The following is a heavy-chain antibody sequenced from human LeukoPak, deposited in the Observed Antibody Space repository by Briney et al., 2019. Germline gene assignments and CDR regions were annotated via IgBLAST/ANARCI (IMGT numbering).Heavy chain of an antibody. CDR2: ISSSSSYI. Sequence: PGGSLRLSCAASGFTFSSYSMNWVRQAPGKGLEWVSSISSSSSYIYYADSVKGRFTISRDNAKNSLYLQMNSLRAEDTAVYYCASHPNSGYAPSFDYWGQGTLVTVSS. D-gene: IGHD5-12*01. V-gene: IGHV3-21*01. CDR1: GFTFSSYS. J-gene: IGHJ4*02. CDR3: ASHPNSGYAPSFDY.